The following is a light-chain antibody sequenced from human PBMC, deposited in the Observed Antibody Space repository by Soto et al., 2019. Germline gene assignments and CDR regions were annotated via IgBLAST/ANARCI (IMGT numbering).Light chain of an antibody. Sequence: QSVLTQPASVSGSPGQSITISCTGTSSDVGAYNYVSWYQHHPGKAPKLMIYDVYNRPSGVSHRFSGSKSGNTASLTISGLQAEDEADYYCNSYTSSSTVLFGGGTKVTVL. CDR3: NSYTSSSTVL. CDR2: DVY. CDR1: SSDVGAYNY. V-gene: IGLV2-14*03. J-gene: IGLJ2*01.